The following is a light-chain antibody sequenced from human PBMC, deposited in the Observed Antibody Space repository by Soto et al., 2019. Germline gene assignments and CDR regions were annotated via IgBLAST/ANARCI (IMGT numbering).Light chain of an antibody. CDR3: QQYNSYPWT. CDR1: HSISSW. Sequence: DIQMTQSPSTLSASVGDRVTITCRASHSISSWLAWYQQKPGKAPKLLMYKTSSLESGVPSRFSGSRSGTEFTLTISSLQPDDFATYFCQQYNSYPWTFGQGTKVDIK. CDR2: KTS. V-gene: IGKV1-5*03. J-gene: IGKJ1*01.